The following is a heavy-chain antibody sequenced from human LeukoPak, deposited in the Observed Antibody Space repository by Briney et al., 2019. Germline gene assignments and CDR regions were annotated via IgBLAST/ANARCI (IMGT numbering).Heavy chain of an antibody. CDR2: ISSSGSTI. CDR1: GFTFSSYE. CDR3: AKGHYDSSGDDAFDI. D-gene: IGHD3-22*01. Sequence: PGGSLRLSCAASGFTFSSYEMNWVRQAPGKGLEWVSYISSSGSTIYYADSVKGRFTISRDNAKNSLYLQMNSLRAEDTAVYYCAKGHYDSSGDDAFDIWGQGTMVTVSS. V-gene: IGHV3-48*03. J-gene: IGHJ3*02.